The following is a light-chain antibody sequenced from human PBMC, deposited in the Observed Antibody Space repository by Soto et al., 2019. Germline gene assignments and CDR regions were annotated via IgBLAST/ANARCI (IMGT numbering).Light chain of an antibody. J-gene: IGKJ1*01. Sequence: EIVLTQSPGTLSLSPGERATLSCRASQSVSSSNLVWYQQKPGQAPRLLIYGTSNRATGIPDRFSGSGSGTDFTLNISRLEPDDFAVYFCQQYDSSSWTFGQGTKVEIK. CDR3: QQYDSSSWT. V-gene: IGKV3-20*01. CDR2: GTS. CDR1: QSVSSSN.